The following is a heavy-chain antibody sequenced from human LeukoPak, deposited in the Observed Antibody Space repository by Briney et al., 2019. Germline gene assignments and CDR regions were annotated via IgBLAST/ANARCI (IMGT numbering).Heavy chain of an antibody. D-gene: IGHD5-18*01. Sequence: SETLSLTCAVYGGSFSGYYWSWIRQPPGKGLEWIGEINHSGSTNYNPSLKSRVTISVDKSKNQFSLKLSSVTAADTAVYYCARGVGYSYGTGWGQGTLVTVSS. CDR1: GGSFSGYY. J-gene: IGHJ4*02. CDR3: ARGVGYSYGTG. CDR2: INHSGST. V-gene: IGHV4-34*01.